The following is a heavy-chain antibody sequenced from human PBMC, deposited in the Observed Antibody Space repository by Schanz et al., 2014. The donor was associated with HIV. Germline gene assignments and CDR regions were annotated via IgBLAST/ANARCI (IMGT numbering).Heavy chain of an antibody. J-gene: IGHJ4*02. CDR1: GFAMS. CDR2: ISYDGSNK. Sequence: QVQLVESGGGVVQPGRSLRLSCVGSGFAMSWVRQAPGRGLEWVAAISYDGSNKYYAESVKGRFAISRDNSKNTLFLQMNSLRAGDTAMYYCARGPRYAYWGQGNLVTVSS. V-gene: IGHV3-30*09. CDR3: ARGPRYAY. D-gene: IGHD1-1*01.